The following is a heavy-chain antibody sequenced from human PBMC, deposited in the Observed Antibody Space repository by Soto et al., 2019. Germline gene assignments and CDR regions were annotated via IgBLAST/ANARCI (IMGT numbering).Heavy chain of an antibody. V-gene: IGHV3-30*04. CDR2: ISSDGRNT. D-gene: IGHD6-6*01. J-gene: IGHJ4*02. CDR3: ARDSAGSSLSYFDY. Sequence: GGSLRLSWAASGFTFRSHAMHGVRQAPGKGLGWVAVISSDGRNTYYADSVKGRFTISRDKSKNTRFLQMNSLGAADTAVYYCARDSAGSSLSYFDYWGQGTLVTVSS. CDR1: GFTFRSHA.